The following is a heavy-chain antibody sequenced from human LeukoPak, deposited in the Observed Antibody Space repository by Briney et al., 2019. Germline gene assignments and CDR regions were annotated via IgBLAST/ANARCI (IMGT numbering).Heavy chain of an antibody. CDR2: INPNSGGT. CDR1: GYTFTGYY. D-gene: IGHD1-26*01. Sequence: GASVKVSCKASGYTFTGYYMHWVRQAPGQGLEWMGWINPNSGGTNYAQKFQGRVTMTRNTSISTAYMELSRLRSDDTAVYYCASGSGSYYNNWFDPWGQGTLVTVSS. CDR3: ASGSGSYYNNWFDP. J-gene: IGHJ5*02. V-gene: IGHV1-2*02.